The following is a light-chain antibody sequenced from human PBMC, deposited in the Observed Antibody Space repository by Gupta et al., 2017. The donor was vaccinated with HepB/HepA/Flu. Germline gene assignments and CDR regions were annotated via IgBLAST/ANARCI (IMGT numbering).Light chain of an antibody. Sequence: EIVLTQSPGTLALSPGERATLSCRASQRISRYLAWYQQKAGQAPRLLISDASNRASGVPGRFSGSGSGTDFTLTISSLEPEDFAIYFCQQRGAWPRTFGQGTXLEIK. CDR2: DAS. CDR3: QQRGAWPRT. CDR1: QRISRY. J-gene: IGKJ2*01. V-gene: IGKV3-11*01.